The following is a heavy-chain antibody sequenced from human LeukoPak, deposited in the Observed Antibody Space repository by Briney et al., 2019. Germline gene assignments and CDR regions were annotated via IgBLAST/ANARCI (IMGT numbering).Heavy chain of an antibody. J-gene: IGHJ5*02. D-gene: IGHD6-13*01. V-gene: IGHV4-59*01. CDR1: GGSISGYY. CDR3: ARVEAAAGHPYGP. Sequence: SETLSLTCTVSGGSISGYYWSWIRQPPGKGLEWIGYIYYSGSTNYNPSLKSRVTISVDTSKNQFSLKLSSVTAADTAVYYCARVEAAAGHPYGPWGQGTLVTVSS. CDR2: IYYSGST.